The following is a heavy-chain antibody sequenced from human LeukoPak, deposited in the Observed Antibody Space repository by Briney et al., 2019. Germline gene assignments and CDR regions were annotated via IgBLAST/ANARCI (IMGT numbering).Heavy chain of an antibody. V-gene: IGHV3-33*01. D-gene: IGHD2-2*01. CDR3: ARGTGAGPAAILAY. CDR1: GFNFSTHG. Sequence: GGSLRLSCVASGFNFSTHGMHWVRQAPGKGLEGVSVIYFDGASKYYANSVKGRFTISRDNSKSTLFLQMSSLRVEDTATYYCARGTGAGPAAILAYWGQGTPVTVSS. J-gene: IGHJ4*02. CDR2: IYFDGASK.